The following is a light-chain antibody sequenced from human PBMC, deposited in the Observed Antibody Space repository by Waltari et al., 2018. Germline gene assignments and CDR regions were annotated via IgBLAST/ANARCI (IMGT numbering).Light chain of an antibody. Sequence: EMVLTQSPVTLSLSPVERTTLSCRARQSIVRYLVWYQQKPGQAPRLLIYAASSRATGIPDRFSGSGSGTDFSLTISRLEAEDFAVYYCQNHERLPATFGQGTKVEMK. CDR1: QSIVRY. J-gene: IGKJ1*01. CDR3: QNHERLPAT. CDR2: AAS. V-gene: IGKV3-20*01.